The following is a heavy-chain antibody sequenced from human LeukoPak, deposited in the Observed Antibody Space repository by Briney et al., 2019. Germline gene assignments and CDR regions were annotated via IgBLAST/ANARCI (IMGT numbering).Heavy chain of an antibody. CDR1: GGSISSSSYY. D-gene: IGHD3-10*01. V-gene: IGHV4-39*01. Sequence: PSETLSLTCTVSGGSISSSSYYWGWIRQPPGKGLEWIGSIYYSGSTYYNPSLKSRVTISVDTSKNQFSLKLSSVTAADTAVYYCARLPLLGELSDWGQGTLVTASS. CDR3: ARLPLLGELSD. CDR2: IYYSGST. J-gene: IGHJ4*02.